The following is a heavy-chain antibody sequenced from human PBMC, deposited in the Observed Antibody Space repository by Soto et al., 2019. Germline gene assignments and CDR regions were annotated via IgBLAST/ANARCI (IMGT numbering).Heavy chain of an antibody. Sequence: GGSLRLSCAASGFTFSSYAMSWVRQAPGKGLEWVSAISGSGGSTYYADSVKGRFTISRDNSKNTLYLQMNSLRAEDTAVYYCAKPPMLTAMVTSYYYYGMDVWGQGTTVTVSS. CDR2: ISGSGGST. J-gene: IGHJ6*02. CDR1: GFTFSSYA. D-gene: IGHD5-18*01. V-gene: IGHV3-23*01. CDR3: AKPPMLTAMVTSYYYYGMDV.